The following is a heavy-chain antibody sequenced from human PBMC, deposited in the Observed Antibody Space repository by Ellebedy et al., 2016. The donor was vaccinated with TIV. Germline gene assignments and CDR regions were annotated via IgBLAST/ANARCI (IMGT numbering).Heavy chain of an antibody. CDR2: ISYDGSHT. CDR1: GFMFSTYD. V-gene: IGHV3-30*03. Sequence: GGSLRLSCAGSGFMFSTYDMHWVRQAPGKGLDWVAFISYDGSHTHYADSVKGRTTVSRDNSKNTMYLQMNSLTTEDTALYYCAREDTVVVPAIASHFDSWGQGTLVTVSS. CDR3: AREDTVVVPAIASHFDS. D-gene: IGHD2-2*01. J-gene: IGHJ4*02.